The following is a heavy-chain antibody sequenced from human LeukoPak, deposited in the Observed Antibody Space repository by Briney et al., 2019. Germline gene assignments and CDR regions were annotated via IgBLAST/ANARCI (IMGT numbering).Heavy chain of an antibody. V-gene: IGHV1-69*04. CDR3: ARDAKGSGSYYSPD. J-gene: IGHJ4*02. Sequence: SVKVSCKASGGTFSSYAISWVRQAPGQGLEWMGRIIPILGIANYAQKFQGRVTITADKSTSTAYMELSSLRSEDTAVYYCARDAKGSGSYYSPDWGQGTLVTVSS. D-gene: IGHD3-10*01. CDR1: GGTFSSYA. CDR2: IIPILGIA.